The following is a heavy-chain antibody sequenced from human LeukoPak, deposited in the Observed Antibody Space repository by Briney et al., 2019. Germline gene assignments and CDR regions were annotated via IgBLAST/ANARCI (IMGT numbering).Heavy chain of an antibody. CDR1: GGSFSSYY. V-gene: IGHV4-39*07. Sequence: SETLSLTCAVYGGSFSSYYWGWIRQPPGKGLEWIGSIYYSGSTYYNPSLKSRVTISVDTSKNQFSLKLSSVTAADTAVYYCARARLYSGSYLSYYYYYMDVWGKGTTVTVSS. J-gene: IGHJ6*03. CDR2: IYYSGST. D-gene: IGHD1-26*01. CDR3: ARARLYSGSYLSYYYYYMDV.